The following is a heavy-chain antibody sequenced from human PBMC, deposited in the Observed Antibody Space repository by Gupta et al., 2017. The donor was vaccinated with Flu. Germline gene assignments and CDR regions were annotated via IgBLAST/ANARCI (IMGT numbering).Heavy chain of an antibody. Sequence: QVQLQQWGAGLLKPSETLSLTCAVYGGSFSGYYWSWIRQPPGKGLEWIGEINHSGSTNYNPSLKSRVTISVDTSKNQFSLKLSSVTAADTAVYYCARGGKYGMDVWGQGTTVTVSS. D-gene: IGHD1-14*01. CDR1: GGSFSGYY. CDR2: INHSGST. J-gene: IGHJ6*02. V-gene: IGHV4-34*01. CDR3: ARGGKYGMDV.